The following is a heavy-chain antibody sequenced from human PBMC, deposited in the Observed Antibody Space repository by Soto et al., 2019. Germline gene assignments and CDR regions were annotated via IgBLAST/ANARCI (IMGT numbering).Heavy chain of an antibody. D-gene: IGHD3-22*01. CDR3: ARDGPYYYDSSGSGAFDI. CDR2: IIPIFGTA. V-gene: IGHV1-69*06. Sequence: QVQLVQSGAEVKKPGSSVKVSCKASGGTFSSYAISWVRQAPGQGLEWMGGIIPIFGTANYAQKFQGRVTITADKSTSTAYMELSSLRSEDTAVYYCARDGPYYYDSSGSGAFDIWGQGTMVTVSS. J-gene: IGHJ3*02. CDR1: GGTFSSYA.